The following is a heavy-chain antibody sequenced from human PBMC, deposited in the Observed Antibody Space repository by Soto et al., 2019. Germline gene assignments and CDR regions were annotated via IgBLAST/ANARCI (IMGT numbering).Heavy chain of an antibody. V-gene: IGHV3-64*01. J-gene: IGHJ4*02. CDR1: GFTFGSYP. D-gene: IGHD1-1*01. CDR3: ARDGMSSPRWVFDY. CDR2: ISTNGDST. Sequence: EVQLVESGGGLVQPGGSLRLSCAASGFTFGSYPMHWVRQAPGKGLEYVSAISTNGDSTFYANSVKGRFTISRDNSKNTLYRQMGSLRAEDMGVYYCARDGMSSPRWVFDYWGQGTLVTASS.